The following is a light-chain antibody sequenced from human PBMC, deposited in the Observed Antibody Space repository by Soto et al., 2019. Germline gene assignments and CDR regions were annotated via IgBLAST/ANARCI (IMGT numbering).Light chain of an antibody. CDR3: SSFASSSTVV. CDR1: SSDIGAYDY. V-gene: IGLV2-8*01. Sequence: QSALTQPPSASGSPGQSVTISCTGTSSDIGAYDYVSWYQQHPGKAPKLMIYEVSQRPSGVPDRFSGSKSGNTASLTVSGLQLEDEADYYCSSFASSSTVVFGGGTKVTVL. CDR2: EVS. J-gene: IGLJ3*02.